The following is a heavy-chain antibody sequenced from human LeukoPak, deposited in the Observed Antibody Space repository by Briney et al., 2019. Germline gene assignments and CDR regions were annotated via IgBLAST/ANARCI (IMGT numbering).Heavy chain of an antibody. D-gene: IGHD3-22*01. Sequence: GGSLRLSCAASGFTVSSNYMSWVRQAPGKGLEWVSVIYSGGSTYYADSVKGRFTISRDNSKNTLYLQMNSLRAEDTAVYYCATSTYYYDSSGYYYFDYWGQGTLVTVSS. CDR1: GFTVSSNY. CDR3: ATSTYYYDSSGYYYFDY. CDR2: IYSGGST. V-gene: IGHV3-53*01. J-gene: IGHJ4*02.